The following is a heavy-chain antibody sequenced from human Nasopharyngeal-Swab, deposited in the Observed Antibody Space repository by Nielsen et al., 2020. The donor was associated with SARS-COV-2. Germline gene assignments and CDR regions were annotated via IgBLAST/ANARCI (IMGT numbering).Heavy chain of an antibody. CDR3: ARGSQGTRWS. D-gene: IGHD2-15*01. J-gene: IGHJ5*02. CDR1: GDSVKKKNEE. V-gene: IGHV6-1*01. Sequence: QSLSLTCAISGDSVKKKNEEGGGRRQSPSRGLEWLARTYYRSQWFYDYAVSVRSRIVINPDTSKNQFSLQLSSVTPEDTAVYYCARGSQGTRWSWGQGTLVTVSS. CDR2: TYYRSQWFY.